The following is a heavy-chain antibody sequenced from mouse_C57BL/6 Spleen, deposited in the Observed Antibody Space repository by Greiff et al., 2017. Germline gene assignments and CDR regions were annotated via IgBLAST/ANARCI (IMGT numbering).Heavy chain of an antibody. Sequence: EVHLVESEGGLVQPGSSMKLSCTASGFTFSDYYMAWVRQVPEKGLEWVANINYDGSSTYYLDSLKSRFIISRANAKNILYLHMSSLKSEDTATYYCARERSPYYGSSYWYYDVWGTGTTVTVSS. D-gene: IGHD1-1*01. V-gene: IGHV5-16*01. CDR1: GFTFSDYY. J-gene: IGHJ1*03. CDR3: ARERSPYYGSSYWYYDV. CDR2: INYDGSST.